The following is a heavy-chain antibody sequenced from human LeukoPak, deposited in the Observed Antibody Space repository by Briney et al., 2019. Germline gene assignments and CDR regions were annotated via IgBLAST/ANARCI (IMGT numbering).Heavy chain of an antibody. V-gene: IGHV3-30*18. J-gene: IGHJ4*02. CDR3: AKDKGCGGDCYWYYFDY. CDR2: ISYDGSNK. CDR1: GFTFSSYA. D-gene: IGHD2-21*02. Sequence: GGSLRLSCTASGFTFSSYAMNWVRQAPGKGLEWVAVISYDGSNKYYADSVKGRFTVSRDNSKNTLYLQMNSLRAEDTAVYYCAKDKGCGGDCYWYYFDYWGQGTLVTVSS.